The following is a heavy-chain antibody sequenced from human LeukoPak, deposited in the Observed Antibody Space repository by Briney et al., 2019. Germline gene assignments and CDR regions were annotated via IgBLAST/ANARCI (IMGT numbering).Heavy chain of an antibody. Sequence: SETLSLACTVSGGSINSGNYYWSWIRQPAGKGLEWIGRIYTSGSTNYNPSLKSRVTISVDTSKNQFSLKLSSVTAADTAVYYCAREKVDYYDSSENYFDYWGQGTLVTVSS. CDR1: GGSINSGNYY. V-gene: IGHV4-61*02. CDR3: AREKVDYYDSSENYFDY. D-gene: IGHD3-22*01. CDR2: IYTSGST. J-gene: IGHJ4*02.